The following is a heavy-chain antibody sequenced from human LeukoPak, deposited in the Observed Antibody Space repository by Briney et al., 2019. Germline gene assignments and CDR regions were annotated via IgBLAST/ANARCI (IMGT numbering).Heavy chain of an antibody. J-gene: IGHJ4*02. Sequence: GGSLRLSCAASGFTFSTYSMNWVRQAPGRGLEWVSCIGSSSSSIYYADSVKGRFTISRDNAKNSLYLQMNSLRAEDTAVYYRAKETEERFDYWGQGTLVTVSS. CDR3: AKETEERFDY. D-gene: IGHD1-1*01. CDR2: IGSSSSSI. CDR1: GFTFSTYS. V-gene: IGHV3-21*01.